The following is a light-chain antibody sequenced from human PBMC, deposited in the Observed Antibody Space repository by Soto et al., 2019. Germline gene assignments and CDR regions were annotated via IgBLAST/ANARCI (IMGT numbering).Light chain of an antibody. CDR1: QSVSSGY. V-gene: IGKV3D-20*01. CDR3: QQYGSSVWT. CDR2: DAS. Sequence: ETVLSQSPGTLSSSPGGGATRSCRASQSVSSGYLAWYQQKPGLAPRLLIYDASSRATGIPDRFSGSGSGTDFTLTIRRLEPEDFAVYYCQQYGSSVWTFGQGTKVDI. J-gene: IGKJ1*01.